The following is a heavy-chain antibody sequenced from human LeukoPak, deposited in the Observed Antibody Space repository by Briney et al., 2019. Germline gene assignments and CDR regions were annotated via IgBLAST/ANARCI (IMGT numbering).Heavy chain of an antibody. V-gene: IGHV4-34*01. CDR1: GGPFLGYY. CDR2: INHSGST. J-gene: IGHJ4*02. CDR3: SRRQRFRWLH. D-gene: IGHD3-22*01. Sequence: SETLSLTCAVYGGPFLGYYWSSIRQPPGKGLEWIGEINHSGSTNYNPSLKSRVSISVDTSKNQFSLKLSSVAAPDTAVDYCSRRQRFRWLHWGQGTLVTVSS.